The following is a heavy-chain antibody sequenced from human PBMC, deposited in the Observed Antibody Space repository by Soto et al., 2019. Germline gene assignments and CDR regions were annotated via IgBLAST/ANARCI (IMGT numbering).Heavy chain of an antibody. CDR2: ISYDGSNK. Sequence: GGSLRLSCAASGFTFSSYGMHWVRQAPGKGLEWVAVISYDGSNKYYADSVKGRFTISRDNSENTLYLQMNSLRAEDTAVYYCAKVLRYFDWPMDVWGQGTTVTVSS. CDR3: AKVLRYFDWPMDV. CDR1: GFTFSSYG. J-gene: IGHJ6*02. D-gene: IGHD3-9*01. V-gene: IGHV3-30*18.